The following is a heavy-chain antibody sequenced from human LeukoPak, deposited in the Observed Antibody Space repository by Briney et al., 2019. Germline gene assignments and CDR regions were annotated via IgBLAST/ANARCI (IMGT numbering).Heavy chain of an antibody. CDR2: MNPRNGNT. Sequence: GASVKVSCKASGFTFTNYDINWVRQATGQGLEWIGWMNPRNGNTGYAQKFQGRVTMTRDASISTAYMKLRSLRSEDTAVYYCVRDGEGVAISVNYWFDPWGQGTLVTVSS. J-gene: IGHJ5*02. V-gene: IGHV1-8*01. CDR1: GFTFTNYD. D-gene: IGHD3-10*01. CDR3: VRDGEGVAISVNYWFDP.